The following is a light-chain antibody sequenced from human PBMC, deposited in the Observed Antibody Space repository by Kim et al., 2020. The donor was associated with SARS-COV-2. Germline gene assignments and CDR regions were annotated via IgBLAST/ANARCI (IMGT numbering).Light chain of an antibody. V-gene: IGLV2-8*01. CDR1: RSDVVGYNY. J-gene: IGLJ3*02. Sequence: GQAVTISCTGTRSDVVGYNYVSWYQQHPGKAPKLMIYEVSKRPSGVPDRFSGSKSGNTASLTVSGLQAEDEADYYCSSYAGSNNLVFGGGTQLTVL. CDR3: SSYAGSNNLV. CDR2: EVS.